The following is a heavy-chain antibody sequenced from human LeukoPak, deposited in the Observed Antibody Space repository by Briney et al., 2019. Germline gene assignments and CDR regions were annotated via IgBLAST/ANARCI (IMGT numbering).Heavy chain of an antibody. CDR3: ARGRTVDEVIDWFDP. CDR1: GYTFTSYY. J-gene: IGHJ5*02. D-gene: IGHD4-23*01. V-gene: IGHV1-46*01. Sequence: ASVKVSCKASGYTFTSYYMHWVRQAPGQGLEWMGIINPSGGSTSYAQKFQGRVTMTRDMSTSTVYMELSSLGSEDTAVYYCARGRTVDEVIDWFDPWGQGTLVTVSS. CDR2: INPSGGST.